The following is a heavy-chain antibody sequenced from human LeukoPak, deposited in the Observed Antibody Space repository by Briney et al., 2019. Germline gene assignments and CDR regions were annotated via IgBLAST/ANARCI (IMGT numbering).Heavy chain of an antibody. CDR1: GGSISSGDYY. CDR2: IFYSGST. CDR3: AREAAYCSSTSCYRGGDWFDP. J-gene: IGHJ5*02. V-gene: IGHV4-30-4*01. D-gene: IGHD2-2*01. Sequence: PSETLSLTCTVSGGSISSGDYYWSWIRQPPGKGLEWFGYIFYSGSTYYNPSLKSRVTISVDTSKNQFSLKLSSVTAADTAVYYCAREAAYCSSTSCYRGGDWFDPWGQGTLVTVSS.